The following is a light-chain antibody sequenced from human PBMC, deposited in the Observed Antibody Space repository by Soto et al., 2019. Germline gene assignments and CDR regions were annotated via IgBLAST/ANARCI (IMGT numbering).Light chain of an antibody. CDR3: HHYGPAPWT. CDR2: LAS. V-gene: IGKV3-20*01. CDR1: QPVRGNY. J-gene: IGKJ1*01. Sequence: EIVLTQSPCTLSLSPGERATLSCRASQPVRGNYLAWFQQRPGQPPRLLFYLASTRAAGVPDRFSGSGSGTEFSLTINRLEPEDFAVYYCHHYGPAPWTFGKGTKVEIK.